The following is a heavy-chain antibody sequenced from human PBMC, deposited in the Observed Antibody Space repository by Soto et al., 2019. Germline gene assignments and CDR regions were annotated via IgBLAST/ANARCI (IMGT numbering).Heavy chain of an antibody. D-gene: IGHD7-27*01. CDR2: IKQDGSEK. Sequence: GGSLRLSCAASGFTFSSYWMSWVRQAPGKGLEWVANIKQDGSEKYYVDSVKGRFTISRDNAKNSLYLQMNSLRAEDTAVYYCARGSTANWAAFDIWGQGTMVTVSS. CDR3: ARGSTANWAAFDI. V-gene: IGHV3-7*01. J-gene: IGHJ3*02. CDR1: GFTFSSYW.